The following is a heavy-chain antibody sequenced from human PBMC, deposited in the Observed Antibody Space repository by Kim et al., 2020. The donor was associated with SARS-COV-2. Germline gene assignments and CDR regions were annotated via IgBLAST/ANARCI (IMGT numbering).Heavy chain of an antibody. CDR2: IYYSGST. Sequence: SETLSLTCTVSGGSISSYYWSWIRQPPGKGLEWIGYIYYSGSTNYNPSLKSRVTISVDTSKNQFSLKLSSVTAADTAVYYCARDIGVAHEDFWSGYRYYYYYGMDVWGQGTTVTVSS. V-gene: IGHV4-59*13. J-gene: IGHJ6*02. CDR3: ARDIGVAHEDFWSGYRYYYYYGMDV. CDR1: GGSISSYY. D-gene: IGHD3-3*01.